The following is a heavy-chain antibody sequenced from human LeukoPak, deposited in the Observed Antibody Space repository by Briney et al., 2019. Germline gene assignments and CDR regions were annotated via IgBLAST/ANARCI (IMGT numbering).Heavy chain of an antibody. V-gene: IGHV4-59*01. J-gene: IGHJ4*02. CDR2: IYYSGTT. CDR3: ARGVYVAAAQYGY. Sequence: SETLSLACTVSGGSISSYYWSWIRQPPGKGLEWIGYIYYSGTTNYNPSLKSRVTISEDPSKNQVSLKLSTETAADTAVYYCARGVYVAAAQYGYWGQGTLVTVSS. CDR1: GGSISSYY. D-gene: IGHD6-13*01.